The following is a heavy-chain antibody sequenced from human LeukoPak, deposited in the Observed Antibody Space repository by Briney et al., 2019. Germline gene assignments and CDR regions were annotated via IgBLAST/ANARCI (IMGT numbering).Heavy chain of an antibody. D-gene: IGHD3-3*01. CDR2: INPNIGGT. V-gene: IGHV1-2*02. CDR1: GYTFTGYY. Sequence: ASVKVSCKASGYTFTGYYIHWVRQAPGQGLEWMGWINPNIGGTNYAQEFQGRVTMTRDTSINTAYLDLTSLRFDDTAVYYCARGFYITGTDYWGQGTLVTVSS. CDR3: ARGFYITGTDY. J-gene: IGHJ4*02.